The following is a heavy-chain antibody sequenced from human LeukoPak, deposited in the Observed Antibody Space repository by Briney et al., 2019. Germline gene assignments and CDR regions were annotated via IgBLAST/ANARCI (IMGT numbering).Heavy chain of an antibody. CDR3: AKGDRITMIVVVIALYFDY. D-gene: IGHD3-22*01. CDR1: GFTFSSYA. CDR2: ISGSGGST. Sequence: HPGGSLRLSCAASGFTFSSYAMSWVRQAPGKGLEWVSAISGSGGSTYYADSVKGRFTISRDNSKNTLYLQMNSLRAEDTAVYYCAKGDRITMIVVVIALYFDYWGQGTLVTVSS. J-gene: IGHJ4*02. V-gene: IGHV3-23*01.